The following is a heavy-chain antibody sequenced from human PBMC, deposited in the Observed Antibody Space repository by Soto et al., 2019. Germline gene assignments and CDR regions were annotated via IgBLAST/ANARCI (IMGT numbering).Heavy chain of an antibody. Sequence: GSLRLSCAASGFSFSTYSMNWVRQAPGKGLEWVSSISSSSSYIYYADSVKGRFTISRDNAKNSLYLQMNSLRAEDTAVYYCARDTSAAELQYFDYWGQGTLVTVSS. V-gene: IGHV3-21*01. D-gene: IGHD1-1*01. CDR3: ARDTSAAELQYFDY. J-gene: IGHJ4*02. CDR1: GFSFSTYS. CDR2: ISSSSSYI.